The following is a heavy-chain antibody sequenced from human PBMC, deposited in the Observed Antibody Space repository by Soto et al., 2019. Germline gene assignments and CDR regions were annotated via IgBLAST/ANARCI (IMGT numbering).Heavy chain of an antibody. J-gene: IGHJ4*02. CDR1: GYSFTSYW. CDR3: ARYHYDSSGYQADY. Sequence: GESLKISCKGSGYSFTSYWISWVRQMPGKGLEWMGRIVPSDADTRYSPSVQGHFTISADKSITTAFLQWSSLEASDSAMYYCARYHYDSSGYQADYWGQGTLVTVSS. D-gene: IGHD3-22*01. V-gene: IGHV5-10-1*01. CDR2: IVPSDADT.